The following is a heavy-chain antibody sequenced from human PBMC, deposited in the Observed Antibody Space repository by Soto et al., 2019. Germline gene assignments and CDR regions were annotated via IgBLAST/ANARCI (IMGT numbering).Heavy chain of an antibody. CDR2: MYRTGST. CDR1: GDSFTSNNW. Sequence: SETLSLPCAVSGDSFTSNNWWTWVRQPPGHGLEWIWEMYRTGSTNYNPSLKSRFTISLDKSENQFSLKVTSLTAADTAVYYCASRHPGTSVDXWGQGTRVTVSX. J-gene: IGHJ4*02. D-gene: IGHD1-7*01. V-gene: IGHV4-4*02. CDR3: ASRHPGTSVDX.